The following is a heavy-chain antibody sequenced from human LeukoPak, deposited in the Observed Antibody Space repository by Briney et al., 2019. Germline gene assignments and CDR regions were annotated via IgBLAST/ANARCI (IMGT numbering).Heavy chain of an antibody. CDR2: ISGSGGTT. J-gene: IGHJ4*02. CDR3: AKGVRPYSSNWYADY. V-gene: IGHV3-23*01. CDR1: GFTFSSYA. D-gene: IGHD6-13*01. Sequence: PGGSLRLSCAASGFTFSSYAMTWVRQAPGKGLEWVSAISGSGGTTYYADSVKGRFTISRDNSKNTLYLQMNSLRAEDTAVYYCAKGVRPYSSNWYADYWGQGTQVTVSS.